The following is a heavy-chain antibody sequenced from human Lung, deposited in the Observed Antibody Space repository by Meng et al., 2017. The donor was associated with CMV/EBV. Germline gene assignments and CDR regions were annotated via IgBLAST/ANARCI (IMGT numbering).Heavy chain of an antibody. Sequence: GGSXRLXCAASGFIFRNYWMTWVRQAPGKGLEWVANIKEDGSEKSYVDSVKGRFTISRDNAKNSLSLEMNSLGAEDMAVYYCAREQGAMGGNYYYALDVWXQGTXVTVSS. D-gene: IGHD2-2*01. CDR2: IKEDGSEK. V-gene: IGHV3-7*01. CDR1: GFIFRNYW. J-gene: IGHJ6*02. CDR3: AREQGAMGGNYYYALDV.